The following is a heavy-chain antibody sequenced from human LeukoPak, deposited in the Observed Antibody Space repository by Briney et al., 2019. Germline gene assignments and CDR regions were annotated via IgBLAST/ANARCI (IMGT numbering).Heavy chain of an antibody. CDR2: ISYDGSNK. CDR1: GFTFSSYW. V-gene: IGHV3-30*18. CDR3: AKSGVVWFGEFSPKRCYYMDV. J-gene: IGHJ6*03. D-gene: IGHD3-10*01. Sequence: QPGGSLRLSCAASGFTFSSYWMSWVRQAPGKGLEWVAVISYDGSNKYYADSVKGRFTISRDNSKNTLYLQMNSLRAEDTAVYYCAKSGVVWFGEFSPKRCYYMDVWGKGTTVTVSS.